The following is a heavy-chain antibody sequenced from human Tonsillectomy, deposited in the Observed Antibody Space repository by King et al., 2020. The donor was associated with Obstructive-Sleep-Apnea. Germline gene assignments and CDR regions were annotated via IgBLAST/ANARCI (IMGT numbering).Heavy chain of an antibody. J-gene: IGHJ4*02. CDR3: ARSPMVRGLIIDVALGH. Sequence: VQLVESGAEVKKPGASVKVSCKASGYTFTGYYMHWVRQAPGHGLEWMGWINPNSGGTDYAQKFQGSVTMTRDTSISTAYMELSSLKSDDTAVYYCARSPMVRGLIIDVALGHWCQGTLVTVSS. CDR1: GYTFTGYY. CDR2: INPNSGGT. D-gene: IGHD3-10*01. V-gene: IGHV1-2*04.